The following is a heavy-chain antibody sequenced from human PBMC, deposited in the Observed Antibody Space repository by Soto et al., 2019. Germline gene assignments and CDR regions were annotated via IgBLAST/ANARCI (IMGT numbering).Heavy chain of an antibody. D-gene: IGHD3-10*01. V-gene: IGHV4-59*01. J-gene: IGHJ4*02. Sequence: QVQLQESGPGLVKPSETLSLTCTVSGGSISSYYWSWIRQPPGKGLEWIGYIYYSGSTNYNPSLKSRVTISVDTSKNQFSLKLSSVTAADTAVYYCARDTITMVLEWGQGTLVTVSS. CDR3: ARDTITMVLE. CDR2: IYYSGST. CDR1: GGSISSYY.